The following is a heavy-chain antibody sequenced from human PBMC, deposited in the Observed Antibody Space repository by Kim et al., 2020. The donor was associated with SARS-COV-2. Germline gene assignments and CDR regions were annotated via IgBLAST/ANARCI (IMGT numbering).Heavy chain of an antibody. CDR1: GFTFDDYT. Sequence: GGSLRLSCAASGFTFDDYTMHWVRQAPGKGLEWVSLISWDGGSTYYADSVKGRFTISRDNSKNSLYLQMNSLRTEDTALYYCAKDMKGALGYETFDYWGQGTLVTVSS. D-gene: IGHD3-16*01. V-gene: IGHV3-43*01. J-gene: IGHJ4*02. CDR3: AKDMKGALGYETFDY. CDR2: ISWDGGST.